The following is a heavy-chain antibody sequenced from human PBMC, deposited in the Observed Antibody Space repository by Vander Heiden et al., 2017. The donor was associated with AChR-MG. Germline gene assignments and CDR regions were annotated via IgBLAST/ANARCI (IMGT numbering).Heavy chain of an antibody. CDR1: GGSFSGYY. CDR2: INHSGST. CDR3: ARIRITMVRGVIKFFDY. V-gene: IGHV4-34*01. D-gene: IGHD3-10*01. J-gene: IGHJ4*02. Sequence: QVQLQQWGAGLLKPSETLSLTCAVYGGSFSGYYWSWIRQPPGKGLEWIGEINHSGSTNYNPSLKSRVTISGDTSKNQFALKLSSVTAADTAVYYCARIRITMVRGVIKFFDYWGQGTLVTVSS.